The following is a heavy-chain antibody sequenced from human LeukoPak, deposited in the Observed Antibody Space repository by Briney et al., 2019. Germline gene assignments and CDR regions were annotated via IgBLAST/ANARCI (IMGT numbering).Heavy chain of an antibody. CDR1: GFTFSSYS. D-gene: IGHD2-15*01. CDR2: ISSSSSYI. CDR3: ARAYPDCSGGSCYSGY. J-gene: IGHJ4*02. V-gene: IGHV3-21*01. Sequence: PGGSLRLSRAASGFTFSSYSMNWVRQAPGKGLEWVSSISSSSSYIYYADSVKGRFTISRDNAKNSLYLQMNSLRAEDTAVYYCARAYPDCSGGSCYSGYWGQGTLVTVSS.